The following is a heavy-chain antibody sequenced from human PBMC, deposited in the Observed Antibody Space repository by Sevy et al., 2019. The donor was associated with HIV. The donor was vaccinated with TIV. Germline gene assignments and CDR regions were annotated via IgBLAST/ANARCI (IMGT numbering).Heavy chain of an antibody. J-gene: IGHJ4*02. Sequence: SETLSLTCTVSGASISSNTYYWGWIRQPPGKDLDWIGGIYFIGSAYYNPSLKGRVTISVDTSKNQFSLKVRSVTATDTAVYYCAREGPRIAQFDNWGQGTLVTVSS. CDR3: AREGPRIAQFDN. D-gene: IGHD6-13*01. CDR2: IYFIGSA. CDR1: GASISSNTYY. V-gene: IGHV4-39*02.